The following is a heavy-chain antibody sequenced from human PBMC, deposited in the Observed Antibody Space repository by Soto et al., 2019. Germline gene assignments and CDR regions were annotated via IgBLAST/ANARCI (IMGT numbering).Heavy chain of an antibody. D-gene: IGHD3-10*01. V-gene: IGHV4-34*01. Sequence: SETLSVTCAVYGGSFSGYYWTWIRRPPGTGLEWIGEINHSGSTNYNPSPKSRVTISVDTSKNQFSLKLTSVTAADTAVYYCAKLDYYGSGMVHYYFCMDVWGQGTTVTVSS. J-gene: IGHJ6*02. CDR3: AKLDYYGSGMVHYYFCMDV. CDR1: GGSFSGYY. CDR2: INHSGST.